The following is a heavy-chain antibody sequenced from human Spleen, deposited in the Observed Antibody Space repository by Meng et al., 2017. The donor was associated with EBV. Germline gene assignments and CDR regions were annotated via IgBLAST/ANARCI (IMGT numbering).Heavy chain of an antibody. Sequence: VHVEESGPGLVKSSEHLSLTCTVSGGSVSRGSYYWSWIRQPPGRGLEWIGHIYHTGSSNYNPSLKSRVHMSIDTSANQFSLKLNFVTAADTAVYYCARVTRDSSGYYHTNFDNWGQGTLVTVSS. D-gene: IGHD3-22*01. CDR2: IYHTGSS. V-gene: IGHV4-61*01. CDR3: ARVTRDSSGYYHTNFDN. J-gene: IGHJ4*02. CDR1: GGSVSRGSYY.